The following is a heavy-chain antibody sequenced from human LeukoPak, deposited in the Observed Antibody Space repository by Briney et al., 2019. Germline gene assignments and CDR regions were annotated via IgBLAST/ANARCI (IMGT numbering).Heavy chain of an antibody. Sequence: SETLSLTCTVSGGSISIYYWSWIRQHPGKGREWVGYIYYSGSTYYNPSLKSRVTISVDTSKNQFSLKLSSVTAADTAVYYCARAEQEIVGATTLDYWGQGTLVTVSS. CDR1: GGSISIYY. CDR2: IYYSGST. V-gene: IGHV4-59*06. CDR3: ARAEQEIVGATTLDY. D-gene: IGHD1-26*01. J-gene: IGHJ4*02.